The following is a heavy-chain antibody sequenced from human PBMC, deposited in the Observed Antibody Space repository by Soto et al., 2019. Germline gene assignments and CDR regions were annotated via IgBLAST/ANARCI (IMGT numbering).Heavy chain of an antibody. J-gene: IGHJ4*02. Sequence: AGESLKISCKGSGYSFTSYWIGWVRQMPGKGLEWMGIIYPDDSDTRYSPSFQGQVTISADKSISTAYLQWSSLKASDTAMYYCAFSGAYSSGYPNPFDSWGQGTQVTVSS. V-gene: IGHV5-51*01. D-gene: IGHD3-22*01. CDR1: GYSFTSYW. CDR3: AFSGAYSSGYPNPFDS. CDR2: IYPDDSDT.